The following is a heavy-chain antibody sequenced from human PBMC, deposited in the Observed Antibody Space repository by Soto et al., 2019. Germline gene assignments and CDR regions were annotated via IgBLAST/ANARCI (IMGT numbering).Heavy chain of an antibody. D-gene: IGHD1-26*01. J-gene: IGHJ4*02. CDR3: ARGHSPNARTTIDS. Sequence: QVQLVESGGGVVQPGRSLRLSCAASGFTFSIYGMHWVRQAPGKGLEWVAVIWYDGSNKYYADSVKGRFTISRDKXXYTLYLQMNSLRAEDTAVYYWARGHSPNARTTIDSWGQGTLVTVSS. CDR1: GFTFSIYG. V-gene: IGHV3-33*01. CDR2: IWYDGSNK.